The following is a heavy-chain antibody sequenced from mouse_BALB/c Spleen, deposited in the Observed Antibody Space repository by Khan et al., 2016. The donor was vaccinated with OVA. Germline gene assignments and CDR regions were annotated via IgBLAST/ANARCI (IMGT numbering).Heavy chain of an antibody. CDR1: GFSLTRYG. V-gene: IGHV2-5-1*01. Sequence: VQLVESGPSLVQPSQSLSITCTVSGFSLTRYGVHWVRQSPGKSLEWLGVIWRGGSTDYNAAFMSRLSITKDNSKSQVFFKMNSLQADDTAIYYCTKGITAFAYWGQGTLVTVSA. CDR2: IWRGGST. J-gene: IGHJ3*01. CDR3: TKGITAFAY. D-gene: IGHD1-2*01.